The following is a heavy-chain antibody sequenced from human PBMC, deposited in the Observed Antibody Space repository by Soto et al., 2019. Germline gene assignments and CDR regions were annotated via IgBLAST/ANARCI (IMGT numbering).Heavy chain of an antibody. CDR1: GYPFTRYS. CDR2: ISGYNGDT. Sequence: GASVKVSCKASGYPFTRYSIRWVRQAPGQGLEWMGWISGYNGDTEYSKSFQGRLTMTIDTSTTTASMELRSLRSDDTAVYYCARASLTIFGAPYGMDVWGQGTSVTVSS. V-gene: IGHV1-18*04. J-gene: IGHJ6*02. D-gene: IGHD3-3*01. CDR3: ARASLTIFGAPYGMDV.